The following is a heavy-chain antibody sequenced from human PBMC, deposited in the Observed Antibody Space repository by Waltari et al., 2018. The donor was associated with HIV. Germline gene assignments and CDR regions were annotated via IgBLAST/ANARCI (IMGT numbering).Heavy chain of an antibody. J-gene: IGHJ5*02. CDR1: GYTFTSYG. D-gene: IGHD3-22*01. CDR2: IRPYNGNT. V-gene: IGHV1-18*01. Sequence: QVQLVQSGAEVKKPGASVKVSCKASGYTFTSYGISWVRQAPGQGLEWMGWIRPYNGNTNHAQKLQGRGTMTTDTSTSTAYMELRSLRSDDTAVYYWARVDYDSSGRNWFDPWGQGALVTVSS. CDR3: ARVDYDSSGRNWFDP.